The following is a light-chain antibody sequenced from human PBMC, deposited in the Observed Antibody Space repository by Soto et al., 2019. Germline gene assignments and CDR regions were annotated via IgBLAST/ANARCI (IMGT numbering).Light chain of an antibody. CDR2: AAS. J-gene: IGKJ1*01. Sequence: DIQMTQSPSPLSASVGDRVAPTCRANQSISNDLNWYQQKPGKAPNLLIYAASSLQSGVPSRFSGSGSGTDFTLTISSLQREDFATYYCKQGYSSWWTFGKGTKVDIK. V-gene: IGKV1-39*01. CDR3: KQGYSSWWT. CDR1: QSISND.